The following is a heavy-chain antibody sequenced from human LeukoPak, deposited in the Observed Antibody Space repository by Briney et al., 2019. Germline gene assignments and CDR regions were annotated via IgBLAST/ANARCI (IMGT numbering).Heavy chain of an antibody. V-gene: IGHV3-30-3*01. J-gene: IGHJ5*02. CDR2: ISYDGSNK. Sequence: PGGSLRLSCAASGFTFSSYAMHWVRQAPGKGLEWVAVISYDGSNKYYADSVKGRFTISRDNSKNTLYLQMNSLRAEDTAVYYCARENILTGDNWFDPWGQGTLVTVSS. CDR1: GFTFSSYA. CDR3: ARENILTGDNWFDP. D-gene: IGHD3-9*01.